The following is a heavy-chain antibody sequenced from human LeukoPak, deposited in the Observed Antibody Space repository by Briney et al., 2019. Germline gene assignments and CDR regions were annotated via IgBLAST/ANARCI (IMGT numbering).Heavy chain of an antibody. V-gene: IGHV1-2*02. D-gene: IGHD1-26*01. J-gene: IGHJ6*02. CDR3: SRDLSGSSYGMDV. Sequence: ASVTVSFKASGYTFTASYMHWVRQAAGQGLEWMGWINPNSGATKYAQRFQGRFTMTRDTSINTAYMDLSSLRSDDTAVYFFSRDLSGSSYGMDVWGQGTTVTVSS. CDR2: INPNSGAT. CDR1: GYTFTASY.